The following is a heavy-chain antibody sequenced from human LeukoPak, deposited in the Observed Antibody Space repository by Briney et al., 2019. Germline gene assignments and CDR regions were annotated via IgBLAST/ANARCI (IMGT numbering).Heavy chain of an antibody. CDR3: AKGEGDYGDYGYFDY. J-gene: IGHJ4*02. CDR2: ISSSGSTI. Sequence: GGSLRLSCAASGFTLSSYSLNWVRQAPGKGLEWVSYISSSGSTIYYADSVKGRFTISRDNAKNSLYLQMNSLRAEDTAVYYCAKGEGDYGDYGYFDYWGQGTLVTVSS. CDR1: GFTLSSYS. V-gene: IGHV3-48*04. D-gene: IGHD4-17*01.